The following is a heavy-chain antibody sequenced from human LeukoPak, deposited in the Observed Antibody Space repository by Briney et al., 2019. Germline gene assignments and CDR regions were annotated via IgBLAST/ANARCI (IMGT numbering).Heavy chain of an antibody. V-gene: IGHV3-23*01. CDR3: ARGTGYSYGLDY. Sequence: PGGSLRLSCAASGFSFSSYDMTWVRQAPGKGLEWVSSISGNGGSTLYADSVKGRFTISRDNSKNTLYLQMNSLRAEDTAVYYCARGTGYSYGLDYWGQGTLVTVSS. CDR2: ISGNGGST. D-gene: IGHD5-18*01. CDR1: GFSFSSYD. J-gene: IGHJ4*02.